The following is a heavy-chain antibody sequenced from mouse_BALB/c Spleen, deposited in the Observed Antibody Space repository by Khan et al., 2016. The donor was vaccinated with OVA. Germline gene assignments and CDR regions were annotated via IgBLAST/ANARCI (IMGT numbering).Heavy chain of an antibody. CDR2: IYPGSDYT. J-gene: IGHJ3*01. V-gene: IGHV1-77*01. CDR3: TREWGAWFAY. Sequence: QVQLKQSGAELARPGASVKLSCKASGYTFTDYNINWMRQRTGQGLEWIGEIYPGSDYTYYNERFKGKATLTVDKSSSTAYMHLSSLTSEDSAVYFCTREWGAWFAYWGQGTLVTVSA. CDR1: GYTFTDYN.